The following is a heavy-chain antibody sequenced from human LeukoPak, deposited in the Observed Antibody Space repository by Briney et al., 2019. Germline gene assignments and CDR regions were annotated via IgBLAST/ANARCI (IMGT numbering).Heavy chain of an antibody. CDR3: ATDRSYTVDI. CDR2: IHSDGINT. J-gene: IGHJ3*02. CDR1: GFSFSATW. V-gene: IGHV3-74*01. Sequence: GGSLRLSCAASGFSFSATWMHWVRQAPGKGLEWASRIHSDGINTIYADSVKGRFTISRDNAKNTVFLQMDGLRAEDTAVYYCATDRSYTVDIWGQGTMVTVSS.